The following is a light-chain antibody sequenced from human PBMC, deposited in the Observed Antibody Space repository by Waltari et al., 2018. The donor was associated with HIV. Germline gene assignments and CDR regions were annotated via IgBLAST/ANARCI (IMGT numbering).Light chain of an antibody. J-gene: IGLJ2*01. CDR2: EVS. Sequence: QSALTQPASVSGSPGQSITLSCPGPSSDVGSYNLVSWYQQHPGKAPKLMIDEVSKRPSGVSNRFSGSKSGTTASLTISGLQAEDGADYYCCACAGSSTYVVFGGGTKLTVL. CDR3: CACAGSSTYVV. CDR1: SSDVGSYNL. V-gene: IGLV2-23*02.